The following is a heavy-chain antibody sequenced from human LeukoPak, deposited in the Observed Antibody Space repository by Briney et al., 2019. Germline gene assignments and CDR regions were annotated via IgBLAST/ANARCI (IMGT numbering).Heavy chain of an antibody. Sequence: GGSLRLSCAASGFTFSSYWMHWVRQAQGKGVVWVSRINSDGSSTNYADSVKGRFTISRDNAKNTLYLQMNSLRAEDTAVYYCAKYSGNYHSFDFWGQGTLVTVSS. CDR2: INSDGSST. CDR1: GFTFSSYW. CDR3: AKYSGNYHSFDF. V-gene: IGHV3-74*01. D-gene: IGHD1-26*01. J-gene: IGHJ4*02.